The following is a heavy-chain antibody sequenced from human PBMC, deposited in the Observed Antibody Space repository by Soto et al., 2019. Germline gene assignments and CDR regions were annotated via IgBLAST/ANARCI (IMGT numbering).Heavy chain of an antibody. CDR2: ISFDGSNK. Sequence: QVQLVESGGGVVQPGRSLRLSCAASGFTFSSYAMHWVRQAPGKGLEWVALISFDGSNKYYADSVKGRFTISRDNSKNTLYLQMNSLRAEDTAVYYCARAPHSGSLHFDYWGQGTLVTVSP. J-gene: IGHJ4*02. CDR3: ARAPHSGSLHFDY. V-gene: IGHV3-30-3*01. CDR1: GFTFSSYA. D-gene: IGHD1-26*01.